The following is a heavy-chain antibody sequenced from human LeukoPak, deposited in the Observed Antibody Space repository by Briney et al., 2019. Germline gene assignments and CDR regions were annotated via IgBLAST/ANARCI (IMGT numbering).Heavy chain of an antibody. CDR1: GFTFSSYG. CDR3: AKEGTLMASSYFDY. CDR2: ISHDGTVQ. Sequence: GGSLRLSCAASGFTFSSYGMQWVRQAPGKGLEWVAVISHDGTVQHYADSVKGRFTISRDNSDNTLYLQMNSLRDEDTAIYYCAKEGTLMASSYFDYWGQGTLIAVSS. V-gene: IGHV3-30*18. D-gene: IGHD3-10*01. J-gene: IGHJ4*02.